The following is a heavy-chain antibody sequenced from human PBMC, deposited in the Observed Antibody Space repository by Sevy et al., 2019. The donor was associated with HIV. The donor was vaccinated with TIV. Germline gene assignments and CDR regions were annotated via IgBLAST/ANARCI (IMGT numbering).Heavy chain of an antibody. CDR2: INQDGSEK. CDR1: GFTFSNYW. J-gene: IGHJ4*02. CDR3: AREQITVSKPDYFDS. V-gene: IGHV3-7*01. Sequence: GSLRLSCAASGFTFSNYWMSWVRQAPGKGLECVANINQDGSEKYYLDSVKGRFIVCRDNAKNSLYLKMNSLRAEDSAVYYCAREQITVSKPDYFDSWGQGTLVTVSS. D-gene: IGHD1-20*01.